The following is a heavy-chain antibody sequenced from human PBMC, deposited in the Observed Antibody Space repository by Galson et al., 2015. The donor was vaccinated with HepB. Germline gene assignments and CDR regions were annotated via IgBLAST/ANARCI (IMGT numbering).Heavy chain of an antibody. V-gene: IGHV3-23*01. CDR2: ISGSDNSI. CDR1: GLTFTNYA. CDR3: ARSVPAAL. D-gene: IGHD2-2*01. Sequence: SLRLSCAASGLTFTNYAMTWVRQAPGKGLEWVSSISGSDNSIYYADPVKGRFTISRDNSKNTLSLQMNSLRAEDTAVYYCARSVPAALWGQGTLVTVSS. J-gene: IGHJ4*02.